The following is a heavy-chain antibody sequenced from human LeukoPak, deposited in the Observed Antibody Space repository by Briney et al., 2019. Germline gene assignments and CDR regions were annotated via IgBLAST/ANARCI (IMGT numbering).Heavy chain of an antibody. CDR3: ERVRTPEDAVAFFQH. J-gene: IGHJ1*01. CDR1: GFTFSDYY. CDR2: ISSSGSTI. V-gene: IGHV3-11*01. Sequence: GGSLRLSCAASGFTFSDYYMSWIRQAPGKGLEWVSYISSSGSTIYYADSMKGRFTISRDNAKNSLYLQMNSLRAEDTAVYYCERVRTPEDAVAFFQHWGQGTLVNVSS. D-gene: IGHD6-19*01.